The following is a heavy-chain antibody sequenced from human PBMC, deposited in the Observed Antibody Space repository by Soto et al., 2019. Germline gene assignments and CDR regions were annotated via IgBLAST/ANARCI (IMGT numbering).Heavy chain of an antibody. D-gene: IGHD3-3*01. CDR1: GFTFSSYG. CDR2: IWYDGSNK. Sequence: PGGSLRLSCAASGFTFSSYGMHWVRQAPGKGLEWVAVIWYDGSNKYYADSVKGRFTISRDNSKNTLYLQMNSLRAEDTAVYYCARENDFWSGENAFDIWGQGTMVTVSS. CDR3: ARENDFWSGENAFDI. V-gene: IGHV3-33*01. J-gene: IGHJ3*02.